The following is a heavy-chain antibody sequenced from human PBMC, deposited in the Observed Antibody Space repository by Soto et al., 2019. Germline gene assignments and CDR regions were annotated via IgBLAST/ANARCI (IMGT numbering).Heavy chain of an antibody. CDR3: AKGQRYCTSASCYFLPRVDDP. V-gene: IGHV3-9*01. D-gene: IGHD2-2*01. CDR1: GFTFDDYA. Sequence: EVQLVESGGGLVQPGRSLRLSCAASGFTFDDYAMHWVRQGPGKGLEWVSGLSSNSGSVGYADSVQGRFIISRDNAQNSLYLQMNSLRPEDTAWYYCAKGQRYCTSASCYFLPRVDDPWGRGTLVTVSS. CDR2: LSSNSGSV. J-gene: IGHJ5*02.